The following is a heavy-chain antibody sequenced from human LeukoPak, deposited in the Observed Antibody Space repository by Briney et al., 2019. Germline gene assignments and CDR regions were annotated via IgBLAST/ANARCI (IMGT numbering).Heavy chain of an antibody. Sequence: GGSLRLSCSGSGFTFSSHSMHWVRQAPGRGLEYVSGITSNGGSTYYADSMKGRFTISRDNSKNTLYLQMSSLRAEDTAVYYCVKGGLGSWPMYYFDYWGQGTLVTVSS. J-gene: IGHJ4*02. CDR3: VKGGLGSWPMYYFDY. CDR1: GFTFSSHS. D-gene: IGHD6-13*01. V-gene: IGHV3-64D*06. CDR2: ITSNGGST.